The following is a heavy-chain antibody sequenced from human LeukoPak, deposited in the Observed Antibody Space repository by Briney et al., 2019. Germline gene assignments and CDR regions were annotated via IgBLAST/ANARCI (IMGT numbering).Heavy chain of an antibody. CDR1: GGSISSGGYY. V-gene: IGHV4-31*03. D-gene: IGHD2-15*01. CDR2: IYYSGST. CDR3: ARDSADCSGGSCYNIRGAFDI. Sequence: SQTLSLTCTVSGGSISSGGYYWSWIRQHPGKCLEWIGYIYYSGSTYYNPSLKSRVTISVDTSKNQFSLKLSSVTAADTAVYYCARDSADCSGGSCYNIRGAFDIWGQGTMVTVSS. J-gene: IGHJ3*02.